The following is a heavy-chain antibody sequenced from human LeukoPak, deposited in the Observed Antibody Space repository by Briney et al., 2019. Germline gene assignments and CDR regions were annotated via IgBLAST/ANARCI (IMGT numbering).Heavy chain of an antibody. D-gene: IGHD2-2*01. V-gene: IGHV3-30*03. CDR1: GFTFSSYG. J-gene: IGHJ5*02. Sequence: GRSLRLSCAASGFTFSSYGMHWVRQAPGKGLEWVAVISYDGSNKYYADSVKGRFTISRDNAKNSLYLQMNSLRAEDTAVYYCARDRGYCSSTSCYSWFDPWGQGTLVTVSS. CDR3: ARDRGYCSSTSCYSWFDP. CDR2: ISYDGSNK.